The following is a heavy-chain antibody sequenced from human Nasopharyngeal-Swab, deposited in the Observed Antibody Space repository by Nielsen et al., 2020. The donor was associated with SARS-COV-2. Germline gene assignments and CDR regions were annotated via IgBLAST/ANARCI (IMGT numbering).Heavy chain of an antibody. CDR2: INHRGGT. CDR1: GGSFTDYH. D-gene: IGHD2-2*01. Sequence: SETLSLTCAVYGGSFTDYHWSWIRLLPGKGLEWIGEINHRGGTAYKSSLKSRVTISVNTSKNQFPLELRSVTAADTGVYFCARGPDQFHSFDNWDQGRLVTVSS. V-gene: IGHV4-34*01. CDR3: ARGPDQFHSFDN. J-gene: IGHJ4*02.